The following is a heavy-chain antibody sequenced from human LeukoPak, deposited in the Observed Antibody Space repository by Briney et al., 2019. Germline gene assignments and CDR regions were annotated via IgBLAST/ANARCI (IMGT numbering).Heavy chain of an antibody. CDR1: GGSISSYY. D-gene: IGHD2-2*02. J-gene: IGHJ6*03. CDR3: ARGLSGDCSSTSCYKGYYYYYMDV. Sequence: PSETLSLTCTVSGGSISSYYWSWIRQPPGKGLEWIGYIYYSGSTNYNPSLKSRVTISVDTSKNQFSLKLSSVTAADTAVYYCARGLSGDCSSTSCYKGYYYYYMDVWGKGTTVTVSS. CDR2: IYYSGST. V-gene: IGHV4-59*01.